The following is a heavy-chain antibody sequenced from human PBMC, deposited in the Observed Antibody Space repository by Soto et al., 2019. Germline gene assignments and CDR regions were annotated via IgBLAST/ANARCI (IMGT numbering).Heavy chain of an antibody. CDR1: GGSISSSSYY. CDR2: IFYSGST. J-gene: IGHJ6*02. V-gene: IGHV4-39*01. Sequence: PSETLSLTFTVSGGSISSSSYYWGWIRQPPGKGLEWIGSIFYSGSTYYNPSLKSRVTISVDTSKNQFSLKLSSVTAADTAVYYCACIFSGGYSYGFYYDGMDVWGQGTKVTVSS. CDR3: ACIFSGGYSYGFYYDGMDV. D-gene: IGHD5-18*01.